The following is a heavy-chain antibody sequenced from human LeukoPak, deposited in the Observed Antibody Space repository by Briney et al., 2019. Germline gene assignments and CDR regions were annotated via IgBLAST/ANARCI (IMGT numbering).Heavy chain of an antibody. J-gene: IGHJ3*02. Sequence: GGSLRLSCAASGFTFSSYSMNWVRQAPGKGLEWVSSISSSSSYIYYADSVKGRFTISRDNTKNSLYLQMNSLRAEDTAVYYCARDMVDTAMAVAFDIWGQGTMVTVSS. V-gene: IGHV3-21*01. CDR1: GFTFSSYS. D-gene: IGHD5-18*01. CDR3: ARDMVDTAMAVAFDI. CDR2: ISSSSSYI.